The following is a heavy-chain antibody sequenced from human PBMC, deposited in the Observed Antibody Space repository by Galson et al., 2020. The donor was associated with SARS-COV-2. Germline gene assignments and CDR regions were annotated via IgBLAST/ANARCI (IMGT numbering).Heavy chain of an antibody. CDR2: ISDDAANK. CDR3: ARQGSYSSRLLDY. Sequence: GESLKISCAASAIPVSTYDMHWVRQAPGKGLEWVASISDDAANKDYADSVKGRFTISRDNSKNTLYLHMSSLRAEDTAVYYCARQGSYSSRLLDYWGQGTLVTVSS. V-gene: IGHV3-30*03. D-gene: IGHD6-13*01. J-gene: IGHJ4*02. CDR1: AIPVSTYD.